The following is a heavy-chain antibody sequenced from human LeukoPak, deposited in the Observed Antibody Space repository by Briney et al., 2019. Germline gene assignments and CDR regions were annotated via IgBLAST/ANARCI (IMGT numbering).Heavy chain of an antibody. D-gene: IGHD5-24*01. CDR3: AKDAERWLQYNWFDP. Sequence: GSLRLSCAASGFTFSSYAMSWVRQAPGKGLEWVSAISGSGGSTYYADSVKGRFTISRDNSKNTLYLQMSSLRAEDTAVYYCAKDAERWLQYNWFDPWGQGTLVTVSS. CDR1: GFTFSSYA. J-gene: IGHJ5*02. V-gene: IGHV3-23*01. CDR2: ISGSGGST.